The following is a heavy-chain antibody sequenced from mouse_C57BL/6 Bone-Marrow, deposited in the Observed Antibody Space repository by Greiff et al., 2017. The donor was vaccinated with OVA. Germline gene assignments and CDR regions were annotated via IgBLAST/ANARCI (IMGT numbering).Heavy chain of an antibody. D-gene: IGHD2-5*01. CDR3: ATSYYSNFAWFAY. CDR2: IWGVGST. Sequence: VQLVESGPGLVAPSQSLSITCTVSGFSLTRYGVDWVRQSPGKGLEWLGVIWGVGSTNYNSALKSRLSISKDNSKSQVFLKMNSLQTDDTAMYYCATSYYSNFAWFAYWGQGTLVTVSA. J-gene: IGHJ3*01. V-gene: IGHV2-6*01. CDR1: GFSLTRYG.